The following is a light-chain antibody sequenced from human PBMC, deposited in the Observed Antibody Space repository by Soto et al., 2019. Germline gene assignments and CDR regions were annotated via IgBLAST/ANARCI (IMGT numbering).Light chain of an antibody. CDR2: EVS. Sequence: QSVLTQPASVSGSPGQSITISCTGTISDVGAYDYVSWYQQHPDKAPKLMIYEVSNRPSGVSNRFSGSKSVNTATLTISGLQTEDEADYYCSSYTSSSTRAFGTGTKSPS. CDR1: ISDVGAYDY. CDR3: SSYTSSSTRA. V-gene: IGLV2-14*03. J-gene: IGLJ1*01.